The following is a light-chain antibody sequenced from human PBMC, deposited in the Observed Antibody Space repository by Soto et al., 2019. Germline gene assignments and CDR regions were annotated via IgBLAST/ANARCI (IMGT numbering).Light chain of an antibody. Sequence: EIVMTQSPVTLSVSPGERATLSCRASQSVSSSLAWYQQKPGQAPRLLVYGASTRATGIPARFSGSGSGTGFTLTISSLQSEDFAVYYCQQYNNWPRTFGQGTKVEIK. J-gene: IGKJ1*01. CDR2: GAS. CDR1: QSVSSS. CDR3: QQYNNWPRT. V-gene: IGKV3-15*01.